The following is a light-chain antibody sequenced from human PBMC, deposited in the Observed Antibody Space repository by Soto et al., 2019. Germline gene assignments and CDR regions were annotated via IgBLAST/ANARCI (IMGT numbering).Light chain of an antibody. J-gene: IGKJ4*01. V-gene: IGKV1-33*01. CDR2: DAS. Sequence: DIQMTQAPSSLSASVGDRVTITCQASQDIKNYLNWYQQKPGKAPNLLIYDASNLKTGVPSRFSGSGSGTHFTFTISSLQPEDIATYYCQHFDHLPPLSFGGGTKVEIK. CDR3: QHFDHLPPLS. CDR1: QDIKNY.